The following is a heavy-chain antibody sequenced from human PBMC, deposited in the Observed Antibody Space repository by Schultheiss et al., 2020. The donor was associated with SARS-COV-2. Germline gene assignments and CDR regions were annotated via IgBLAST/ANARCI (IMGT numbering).Heavy chain of an antibody. D-gene: IGHD6-19*01. J-gene: IGHJ4*02. CDR2: INHSGST. CDR1: GYSISSGYY. V-gene: IGHV4-38-2*01. CDR3: ARGPVAGGFDY. Sequence: SETLSLTCAVSGYSISSGYYWGWIRQPPGKGLEWIGEINHSGSTNYNPSLKSRVTISVDTSKNQFSLKLSSVTAADTAVYYCARGPVAGGFDYWGQGTLVTVSS.